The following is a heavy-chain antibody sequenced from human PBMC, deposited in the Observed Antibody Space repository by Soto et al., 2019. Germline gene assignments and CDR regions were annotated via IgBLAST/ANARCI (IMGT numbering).Heavy chain of an antibody. CDR2: INPKSGGT. CDR3: ARDLAKGGGSAGFDY. V-gene: IGHV1-2*02. Sequence: QVQLVQSGAEVKKPGASVNVSCKASGYTFTVYYMHWVRQAPGQGLEWMGWINPKSGGTMYPQKFQGRVTMTWDTSISTAYMALTRLRYDATAVYCCARDLAKGGGSAGFDYWGQGTLVTVSS. D-gene: IGHD1-26*01. CDR1: GYTFTVYY. J-gene: IGHJ4*02.